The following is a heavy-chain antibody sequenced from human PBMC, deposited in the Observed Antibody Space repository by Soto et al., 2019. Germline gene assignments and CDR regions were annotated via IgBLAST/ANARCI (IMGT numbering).Heavy chain of an antibody. Sequence: PGGSLRLSCAASGFTFSSYAMSWVRQAPGKGLEWVSAISGSGGSTYYADSVKGRFTISRDNSKNTLYLQMNSLRAEDTAVYYCAKLGAAGNIYYYYMDVWGKGTTVTVSS. CDR2: ISGSGGST. J-gene: IGHJ6*03. CDR3: AKLGAAGNIYYYYMDV. CDR1: GFTFSSYA. V-gene: IGHV3-23*01. D-gene: IGHD6-13*01.